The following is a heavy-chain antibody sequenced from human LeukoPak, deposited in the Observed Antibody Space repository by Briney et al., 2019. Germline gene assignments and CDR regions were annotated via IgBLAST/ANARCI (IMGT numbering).Heavy chain of an antibody. V-gene: IGHV4-31*03. CDR2: IYYSGST. CDR1: GGSISSGGYY. CDR3: ARVPYYYDSSGYGPDFDY. J-gene: IGHJ4*02. D-gene: IGHD3-22*01. Sequence: SETLSLTCTVSGGSISSGGYYCSWIRQHPGKGLEWIGYIYYSGSTYYNPSLKSRVTISVDTSKNQFSLKLSSVTAADTAVYYCARVPYYYDSSGYGPDFDYWGQGTLVTVSS.